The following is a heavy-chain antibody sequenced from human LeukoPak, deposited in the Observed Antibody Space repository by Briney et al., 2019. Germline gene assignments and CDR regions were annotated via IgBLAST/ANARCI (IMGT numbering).Heavy chain of an antibody. CDR1: GFTFSSYW. J-gene: IGHJ4*02. V-gene: IGHV3-7*02. CDR2: IKQDGSEK. Sequence: PGGSLRLSCAASGFTFSSYWMSWVRQAPGKGLEWVANIKQDGSEKYYVDSVKGRFTISRDNARSTLYLQMNSLRAEDTAVYYCATDGRSSGWYGFDYWGQGILVTVSS. CDR3: ATDGRSSGWYGFDY. D-gene: IGHD6-19*01.